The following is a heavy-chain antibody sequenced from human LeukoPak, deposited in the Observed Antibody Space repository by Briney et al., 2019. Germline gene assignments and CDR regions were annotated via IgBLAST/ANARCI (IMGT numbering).Heavy chain of an antibody. CDR3: ARGATTAGLRFDY. CDR2: IYYNGNT. CDR1: GGSISSSSYF. J-gene: IGHJ4*02. V-gene: IGHV4-39*07. D-gene: IGHD6-13*01. Sequence: SETLSLTCTVSGGSISSSSYFRGWIRQPPGKGLEWIGSIYYNGNTYYKPSLKSRVTISVDTSKNLFSLKLTSVIAADTAVYYCARGATTAGLRFDYWGQGTLVTVSS.